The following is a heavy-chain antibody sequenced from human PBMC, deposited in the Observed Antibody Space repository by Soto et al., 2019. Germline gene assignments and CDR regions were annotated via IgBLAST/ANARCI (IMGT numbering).Heavy chain of an antibody. V-gene: IGHV3-9*01. CDR3: ASSRVGATTLFDY. J-gene: IGHJ4*02. CDR1: GFTFDDYA. Sequence: ESGGGLVQPGRSLRLSCAASGFTFDDYAMHWVRQAPGKGLEWVSGISWNSGSIGYADSVKGRFTISRDNAKNSLYLQMNSLRAEDTALYYCASSRVGATTLFDYWGQGTLVTVSS. CDR2: ISWNSGSI. D-gene: IGHD1-26*01.